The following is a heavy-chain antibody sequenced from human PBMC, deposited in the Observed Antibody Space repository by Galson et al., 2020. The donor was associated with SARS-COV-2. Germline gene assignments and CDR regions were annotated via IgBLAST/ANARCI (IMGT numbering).Heavy chain of an antibody. CDR3: ARKSGSPVFDY. Sequence: PGGSLRLSCAASGFTFSSYGIHWVRQAPGKGLEWVSYISSGSSTIYYADSVKGRFTISRDNAKNSLYLQMNSLRAEDTAVYYCARKSGSPVFDYWGQGTLVTVSS. CDR2: ISSGSSTI. D-gene: IGHD1-26*01. J-gene: IGHJ4*02. V-gene: IGHV3-48*01. CDR1: GFTFSSYG.